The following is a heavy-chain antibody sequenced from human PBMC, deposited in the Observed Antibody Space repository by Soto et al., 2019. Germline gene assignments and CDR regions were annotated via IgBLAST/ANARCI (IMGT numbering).Heavy chain of an antibody. CDR2: IESGGST. V-gene: IGHV3-53*01. CDR1: GFTVSSTY. D-gene: IGHD2-15*01. Sequence: GVSLSLSCNASGFTVSSTYMSCVRQAPGMGLEWVAVIESGGSTHYADSVKGRFTISRDIPKNMIYLQLHTLRAEDTAVYYFAKDLGPLRLLNYYFYGLDVWGQGTTVTV. J-gene: IGHJ6*02. CDR3: AKDLGPLRLLNYYFYGLDV.